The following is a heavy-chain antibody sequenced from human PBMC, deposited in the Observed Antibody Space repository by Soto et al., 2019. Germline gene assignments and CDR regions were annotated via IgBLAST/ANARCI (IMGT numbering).Heavy chain of an antibody. J-gene: IGHJ6*04. CDR1: GFTFSSYS. V-gene: IGHV3-48*01. D-gene: IGHD3-10*01. CDR3: ARDRWFGDKADV. CDR2: ISSSSSTI. Sequence: EVQLVESGGGLVQPGGSLRLSCAVSGFTFSSYSMNWVRQAPGKGLEWVSYISSSSSTIYYADSVKGRFTISRDNAKNSLYLQMNSLRAEDTAVYYCARDRWFGDKADVWGKGTTVTVSS.